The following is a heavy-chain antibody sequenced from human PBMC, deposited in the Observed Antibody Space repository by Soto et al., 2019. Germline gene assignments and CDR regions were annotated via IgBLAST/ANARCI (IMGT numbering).Heavy chain of an antibody. V-gene: IGHV4-34*01. Sequence: QVQLQQWGAGLLKPSETLSLTCAVYGGSFSGYYWSWIRQPPGKGLEWIGEINHSGSTNYNPSLKSRVTISVDTSKNQFYLKLSSVTAADTAVYYCARGRHCSGGSCYPIHLDYWGQGTLVTVSS. CDR2: INHSGST. J-gene: IGHJ4*02. CDR3: ARGRHCSGGSCYPIHLDY. D-gene: IGHD2-15*01. CDR1: GGSFSGYY.